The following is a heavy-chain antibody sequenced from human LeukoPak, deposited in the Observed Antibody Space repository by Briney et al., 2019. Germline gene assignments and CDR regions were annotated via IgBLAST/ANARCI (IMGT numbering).Heavy chain of an antibody. D-gene: IGHD2-21*01. CDR3: ASSNCGGDCYAADAFDI. J-gene: IGHJ3*02. Sequence: ASVKVSCKASGYTFTSYGISWVRQAPGQGLEWMGWISAYNGNTNYAQKLQGGVTMTTDTSTSTAYMELRSLRSDDTAVYYCASSNCGGDCYAADAFDIWGQGTMVTVSS. V-gene: IGHV1-18*01. CDR2: ISAYNGNT. CDR1: GYTFTSYG.